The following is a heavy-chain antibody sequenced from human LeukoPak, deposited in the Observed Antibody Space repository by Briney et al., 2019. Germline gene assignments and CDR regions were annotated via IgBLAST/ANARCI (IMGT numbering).Heavy chain of an antibody. V-gene: IGHV3-7*01. Sequence: GGSLRLSCAASGFTFSSYWMSWVRQAPGKGLEWVANIKQDGSEKYYVDSVKGRFTISRDNAKNSLYLQMNSLRAEDTAVYYCARDRGCSSTSCYTSAFDIWGQGTMVTVSS. J-gene: IGHJ3*02. CDR1: GFTFSSYW. CDR3: ARDRGCSSTSCYTSAFDI. D-gene: IGHD2-2*02. CDR2: IKQDGSEK.